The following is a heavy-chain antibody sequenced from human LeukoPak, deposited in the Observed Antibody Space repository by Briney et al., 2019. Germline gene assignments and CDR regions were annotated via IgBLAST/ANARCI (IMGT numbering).Heavy chain of an antibody. J-gene: IGHJ5*02. CDR1: GCTFTGYY. D-gene: IGHD2-2*02. CDR2: INPNSGGT. V-gene: IGHV1-2*02. Sequence: ASVKVSCKASGCTFTGYYMHWVRQAPGQGLEWMGWINPNSGGTNYAQKFQGRVTMTRDTSISTAYMELSRLRSDDTAVYYCARHPDIVVVPAAIWFDPWGQGTLVTVSS. CDR3: ARHPDIVVVPAAIWFDP.